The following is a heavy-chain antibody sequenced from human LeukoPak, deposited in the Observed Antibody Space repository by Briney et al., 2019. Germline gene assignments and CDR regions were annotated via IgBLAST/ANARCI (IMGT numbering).Heavy chain of an antibody. J-gene: IGHJ5*02. CDR1: GGSISSSSYY. CDR3: ARELYSSGWYGEIWFDP. V-gene: IGHV4-39*07. Sequence: SETLSLTCTVSGGSISSSSYYWGWIRQPPGKGLEWIGSIYYSGSTYYNPSLKSRVTISVDTSKNQFSLKLSSVTAADTAVYYCARELYSSGWYGEIWFDPWGQGTLVTVSS. D-gene: IGHD6-19*01. CDR2: IYYSGST.